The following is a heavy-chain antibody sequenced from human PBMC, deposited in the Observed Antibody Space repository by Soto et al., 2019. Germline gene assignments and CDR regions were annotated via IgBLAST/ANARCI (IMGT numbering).Heavy chain of an antibody. D-gene: IGHD3-10*01. Sequence: QVQLQESGPGLVKPSQTLSLTCTVSGGSISSGGYYWSWIRQPPGKGLEWIGYIDYSGSTYYNPSLTSRVTIAVDTSKNQFSLKLSSVTAADTAVYYCASLYMVRGVRTFDYWGQGTLVTVSS. CDR2: IDYSGST. J-gene: IGHJ4*02. CDR3: ASLYMVRGVRTFDY. CDR1: GGSISSGGYY. V-gene: IGHV4-31*03.